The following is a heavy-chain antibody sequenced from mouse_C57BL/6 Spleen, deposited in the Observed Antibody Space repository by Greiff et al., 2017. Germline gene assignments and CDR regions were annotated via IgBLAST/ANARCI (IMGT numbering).Heavy chain of an antibody. CDR2: INPNNGGT. D-gene: IGHD1-1*01. CDR1: GYTFTDYN. Sequence: EVQLQQSGPELVKPGASVKMSCTASGYTFTDYNMPWVQQSPGKSLEWIGYINPNNGGTSYNQKFKGHATLTVNKSSSTAYMELRSLTSEDSAVYYCARWGITTVVAGFDYRGQGTTLTVSS. CDR3: ARWGITTVVAGFDY. V-gene: IGHV1-22*01. J-gene: IGHJ2*01.